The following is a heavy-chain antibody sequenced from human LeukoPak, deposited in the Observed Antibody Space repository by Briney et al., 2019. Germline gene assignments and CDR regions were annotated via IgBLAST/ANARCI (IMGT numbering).Heavy chain of an antibody. CDR3: ARDARDYYYYMDV. V-gene: IGHV3-43*02. CDR2: ISGDGGST. CDR1: AFTFDDNG. Sequence: GGSLRLSCAASAFTFDDNGMHWVRQAPGKGLEWVSLISGDGGSTYYADSVKGRFTISRDNSKKSLYLQMNSLRAEDTAVYYCARDARDYYYYMDVWGKGTTVTVSS. J-gene: IGHJ6*03.